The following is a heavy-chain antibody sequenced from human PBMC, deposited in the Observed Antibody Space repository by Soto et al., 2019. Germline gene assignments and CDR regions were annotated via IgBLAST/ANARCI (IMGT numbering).Heavy chain of an antibody. D-gene: IGHD4-17*01. CDR3: ARETYGDYVGYFDP. Sequence: NPSETLSLTCTVSGGSISSYYWSWIRQPPGKGLEWIGYIYSTGSTNYNPALKSRVTMSVDTSRNQFSLNLNSLTAADTAVYYCARETYGDYVGYFDPWGQGIQVTVS. J-gene: IGHJ5*02. V-gene: IGHV4-59*01. CDR2: IYSTGST. CDR1: GGSISSYY.